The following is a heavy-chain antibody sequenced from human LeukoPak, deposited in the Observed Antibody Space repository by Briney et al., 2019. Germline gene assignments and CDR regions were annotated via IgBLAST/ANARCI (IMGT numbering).Heavy chain of an antibody. CDR3: ARLSMVRGVIADY. CDR2: INSDGTST. D-gene: IGHD3-10*01. CDR1: GFTFSSYW. Sequence: GGSLRLSCAASGFTFSSYWMHWDRQAPGKGLVWVSRINSDGTSTTYADSVKGRFTISRDNAKNTLYLQMNSLRAEDTAVYYCARLSMVRGVIADYWGQGTLVTVSS. V-gene: IGHV3-74*01. J-gene: IGHJ4*02.